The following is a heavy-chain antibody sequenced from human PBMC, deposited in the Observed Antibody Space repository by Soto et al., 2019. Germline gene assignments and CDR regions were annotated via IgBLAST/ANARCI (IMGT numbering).Heavy chain of an antibody. J-gene: IGHJ4*02. Sequence: GGSLRLSCAASGFTFSSYGMHWVRQATGKGLEWVAVIWYDGSNKYYADSVKGRFTISRDNSKNTLYLQMNSLRAEDTAVYYCAGGSSGYIDYWGQGTLVTVSS. CDR2: IWYDGSNK. V-gene: IGHV3-33*08. D-gene: IGHD3-22*01. CDR1: GFTFSSYG. CDR3: AGGSSGYIDY.